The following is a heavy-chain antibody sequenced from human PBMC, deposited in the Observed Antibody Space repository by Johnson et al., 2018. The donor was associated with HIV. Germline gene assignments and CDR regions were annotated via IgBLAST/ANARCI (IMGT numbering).Heavy chain of an antibody. CDR1: GFTFSDYA. D-gene: IGHD2-15*01. CDR2: IIGSTGDT. V-gene: IGHV3-23*04. Sequence: VQLVESGGGLVQPGGSLRISCAASGFTFSDYAMTWVRQAPGKGLEWLSIIGSTGDTFYADSVKGRFTISRDNSKDTVFLQMNSLRAEDTALHFCTRSGGGSTTFLDAFDIRCHGTMVTVSS. J-gene: IGHJ3*02. CDR3: TRSGGGSTTFLDAFDI.